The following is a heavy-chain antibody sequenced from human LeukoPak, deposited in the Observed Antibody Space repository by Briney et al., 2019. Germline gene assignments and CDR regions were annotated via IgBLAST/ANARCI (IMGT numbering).Heavy chain of an antibody. Sequence: ASVKVPCKASGYTFTSYGISWVRQAPGQGLEWMGWISAYNGNTNYAQKLQGRVTMTTDTSTSTAYMELRSLRSDDTAVYYCARDRIAAAGFAFDIWGQGTMVTVSS. CDR1: GYTFTSYG. J-gene: IGHJ3*02. CDR3: ARDRIAAAGFAFDI. CDR2: ISAYNGNT. V-gene: IGHV1-18*01. D-gene: IGHD6-13*01.